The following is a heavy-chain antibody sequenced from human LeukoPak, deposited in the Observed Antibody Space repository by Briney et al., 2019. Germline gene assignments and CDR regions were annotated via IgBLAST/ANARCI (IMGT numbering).Heavy chain of an antibody. D-gene: IGHD3-3*01. Sequence: SVKVSCKASGGTFSSYAISWVRQAPGQGLEWMGGIIPIFGTANYAQKFQGRVTITADESTSTAYMELSSLRSEDTAVYYCARVGDFWSGYYPRVWFDPWGQGTLVTVSS. CDR3: ARVGDFWSGYYPRVWFDP. CDR1: GGTFSSYA. J-gene: IGHJ5*02. V-gene: IGHV1-69*13. CDR2: IIPIFGTA.